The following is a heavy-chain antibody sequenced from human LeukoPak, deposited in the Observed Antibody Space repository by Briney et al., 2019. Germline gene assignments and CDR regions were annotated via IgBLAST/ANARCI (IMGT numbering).Heavy chain of an antibody. CDR3: AREGYSSSLGY. CDR2: IYSTGST. D-gene: IGHD6-13*01. V-gene: IGHV4-4*07. J-gene: IGHJ4*02. Sequence: SETLSLTCTVSGGSISSYYWSWIRQPAGKGLEWIGRIYSTGSTNYNPPLKSRVTMSVDTSKNQFSLRLRSVTAADTAVYYCAREGYSSSLGYWGQGTLVTVSS. CDR1: GGSISSYY.